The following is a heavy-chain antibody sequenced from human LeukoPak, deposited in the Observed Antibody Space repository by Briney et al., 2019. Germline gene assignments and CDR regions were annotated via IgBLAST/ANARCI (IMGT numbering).Heavy chain of an antibody. V-gene: IGHV3-23*01. Sequence: GGSLRLSCAASGFTFSDYALNWVRQAPGKGLEWVSATSGSGGSTYYADSVKGRFTISRDNSKNTLYLQVNSLRAEDTAVYYCAKGGRGSGSYNYFDYWGQGTLVTVSS. CDR2: TSGSGGST. D-gene: IGHD3-10*01. J-gene: IGHJ4*02. CDR3: AKGGRGSGSYNYFDY. CDR1: GFTFSDYA.